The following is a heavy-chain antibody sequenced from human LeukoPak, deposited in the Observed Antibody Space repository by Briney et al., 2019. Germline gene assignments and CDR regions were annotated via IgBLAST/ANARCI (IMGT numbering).Heavy chain of an antibody. J-gene: IGHJ3*02. Sequence: SETLSLTCTVSGGSISSSSYYWGWIRQLPGKGLEWIGIIYHSGSTHYNPSLKSRVTTSVDTSKNQFSLKLSSVTAADTAVYYCARAPKYCSGGSCYPDAFDIWGQGTMVTVSS. D-gene: IGHD2-15*01. CDR2: IYHSGST. V-gene: IGHV4-39*07. CDR1: GGSISSSSYY. CDR3: ARAPKYCSGGSCYPDAFDI.